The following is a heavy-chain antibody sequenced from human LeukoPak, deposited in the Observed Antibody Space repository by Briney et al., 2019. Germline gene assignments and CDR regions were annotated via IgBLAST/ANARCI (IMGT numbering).Heavy chain of an antibody. Sequence: GASVKLSCTASGYTFTSYGISWVRQAPGQGLEWVGWISAYNGSTNYAHKLQGRVTMTTDPSTSTAYMELRSLRSDDTAVYYCARVVLVTGIAAAGNTCGYFDYWGRGTLVTVSS. V-gene: IGHV1-18*01. CDR1: GYTFTSYG. CDR3: ARVVLVTGIAAAGNTCGYFDY. CDR2: ISAYNGST. D-gene: IGHD6-13*01. J-gene: IGHJ4*02.